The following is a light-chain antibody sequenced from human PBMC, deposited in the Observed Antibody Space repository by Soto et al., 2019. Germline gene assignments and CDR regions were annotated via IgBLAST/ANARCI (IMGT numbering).Light chain of an antibody. CDR1: SSNIGNNY. CDR3: GTWDSSLSAGV. J-gene: IGLJ3*02. Sequence: QSVLTQPPSVSAAPGQKVTISRSGSSSNIGNNYVSWYQQLPGPAPKLLIYENNKRPSGIPDRFSGSKSGTSATLGITGLQTGDEADYYCGTWDSSLSAGVFGGGTKLTVL. V-gene: IGLV1-51*02. CDR2: ENN.